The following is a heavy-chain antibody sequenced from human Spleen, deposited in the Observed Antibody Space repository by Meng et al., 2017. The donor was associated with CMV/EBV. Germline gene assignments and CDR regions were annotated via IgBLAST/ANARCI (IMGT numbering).Heavy chain of an antibody. CDR2: SYYSGAT. V-gene: IGHV4-61*01. D-gene: IGHD2-2*01. CDR3: ARALPASIGLDWFDP. Sequence: SETLSLTCTVSGGSDSRSSYYWTWIRQLPGKGLEWIGYSYYSGATNYNPSLKSRLTISIDKSKNQLSLRLSSVTAADTAVYYCARALPASIGLDWFDPWGQGTLVTVSS. CDR1: GGSDSRSSYY. J-gene: IGHJ5*02.